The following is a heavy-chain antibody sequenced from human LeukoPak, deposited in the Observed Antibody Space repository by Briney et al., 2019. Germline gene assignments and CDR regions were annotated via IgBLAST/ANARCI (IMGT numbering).Heavy chain of an antibody. CDR3: AKASISYSSSWYSDFDY. D-gene: IGHD6-13*01. CDR1: GFPFSSYA. J-gene: IGHJ4*02. V-gene: IGHV3-30-3*01. Sequence: GGPVRLLCTVSGFPFSSYAMLEVRQAPGRGGEGVAVISYDGSKKYYADSMKGRFTNSRDNSKNTVDLQMNSLRLEDTAVYYCAKASISYSSSWYSDFDYWGQGTLVTVSS. CDR2: ISYDGSKK.